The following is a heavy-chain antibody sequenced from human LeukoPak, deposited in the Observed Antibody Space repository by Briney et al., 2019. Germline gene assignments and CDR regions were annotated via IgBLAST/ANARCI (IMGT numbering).Heavy chain of an antibody. CDR2: ISSSSSYI. CDR1: GFTFSTSW. Sequence: GGSLRLSCAASGFTFSTSWMSWVRQAPGKGLEWVSSISSSSSYIYYADSVKGRFTISRDNAKNSLYLQMNSLRAEDTAVYYCARDRSGSYYAAFDIWGQGTMVTVSS. V-gene: IGHV3-21*01. D-gene: IGHD1-26*01. CDR3: ARDRSGSYYAAFDI. J-gene: IGHJ3*02.